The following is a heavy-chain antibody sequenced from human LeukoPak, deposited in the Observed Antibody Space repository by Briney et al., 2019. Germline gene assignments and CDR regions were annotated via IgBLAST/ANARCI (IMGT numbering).Heavy chain of an antibody. CDR1: GFTFTRNC. V-gene: IGHV3-30*03. CDR3: ATGSDNYYAS. CDR2: IPHDGSNA. Sequence: GRSLRLSCVASGFTFTRNCMHWVRQAPGKGLEWVAAIPHDGSNALYADSVKGRFIISRDDSKNTQYLQMNSLRIEDSAMHYCATGSDNYYASWGQGTMVTVSS. J-gene: IGHJ5*02. D-gene: IGHD3-3*01.